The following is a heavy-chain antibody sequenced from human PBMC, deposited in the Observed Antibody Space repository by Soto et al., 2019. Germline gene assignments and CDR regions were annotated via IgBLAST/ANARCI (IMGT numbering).Heavy chain of an antibody. J-gene: IGHJ4*02. D-gene: IGHD6-19*01. CDR1: GDTISSYY. CDR3: AREYTETVAGTTPYYFEY. V-gene: IGHV4-4*07. Sequence: SETLSLTCSASGDTISSYYWSWIRQPAGKGLEWIVRTYTSGDTNYNPSFKSRVTMSVDTSKKQFSVKLRYVTAADTAVYYCAREYTETVAGTTPYYFEYWSQGTLVTVSS. CDR2: TYTSGDT.